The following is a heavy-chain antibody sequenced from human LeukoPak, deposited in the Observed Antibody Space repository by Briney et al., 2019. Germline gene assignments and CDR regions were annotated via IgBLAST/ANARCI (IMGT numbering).Heavy chain of an antibody. J-gene: IGHJ5*02. CDR3: ARDGDYGDYYWFDP. CDR2: INPNSGGT. Sequence: ASVKVSCKASGYTFTGYYMHWVRQAPGQGLEWMGWINPNSGGTNYAQKFQGRVTMTRDTSIGTAYMELSRLRSDDTAVYYCARDGDYGDYYWFDPWGQGTLVTVSS. V-gene: IGHV1-2*02. D-gene: IGHD4-17*01. CDR1: GYTFTGYY.